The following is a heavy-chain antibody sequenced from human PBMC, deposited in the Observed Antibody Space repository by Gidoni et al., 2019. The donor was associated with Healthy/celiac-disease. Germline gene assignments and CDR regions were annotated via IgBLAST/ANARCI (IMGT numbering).Heavy chain of an antibody. D-gene: IGHD2-2*01. CDR3: ARDYCSSTSCYLGYYYYGMDV. V-gene: IGHV3-21*01. J-gene: IGHJ6*02. Sequence: EVQLVESGGGLVKPGGSLRLSCAASGFTFSSYSMNWVRQAPGKGLEWVSSISSSSSYIYYADSGKGRFTISRDNAKNSLYLQMNSLRAEDTAVYYCARDYCSSTSCYLGYYYYGMDVWGQGTTVTVSS. CDR2: ISSSSSYI. CDR1: GFTFSSYS.